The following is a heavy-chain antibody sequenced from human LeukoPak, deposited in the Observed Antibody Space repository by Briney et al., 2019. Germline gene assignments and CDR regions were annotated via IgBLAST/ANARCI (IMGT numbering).Heavy chain of an antibody. J-gene: IGHJ4*02. D-gene: IGHD5-24*01. CDR1: GYTFTSYD. CDR2: INPSGGST. Sequence: ASVKVSCKASGYTFTSYDINWVRQATGQGLEWMGIINPSGGSTNYAQKFQGRVTMTRDTSTSTVYMELSSLRSEDTAVYYCARVGDGYSIDYWGQGTLVTVSS. CDR3: ARVGDGYSIDY. V-gene: IGHV1-46*01.